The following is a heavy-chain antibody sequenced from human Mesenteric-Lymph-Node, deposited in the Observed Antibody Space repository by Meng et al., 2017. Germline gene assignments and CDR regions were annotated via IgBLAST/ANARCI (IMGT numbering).Heavy chain of an antibody. Sequence: GGSLRLSCEASGFTFRNYGLHWVRQAPGKGLEWVAVIWFDGIRQFYADSVKGRFTVSRDNAKNSLFLQMSSLRADDTALYYCAKEVRGYSGYALPYFDSWGQGALVTVSS. J-gene: IGHJ4*02. D-gene: IGHD5-12*01. CDR1: GFTFRNYG. V-gene: IGHV3-33*03. CDR3: AKEVRGYSGYALPYFDS. CDR2: IWFDGIRQ.